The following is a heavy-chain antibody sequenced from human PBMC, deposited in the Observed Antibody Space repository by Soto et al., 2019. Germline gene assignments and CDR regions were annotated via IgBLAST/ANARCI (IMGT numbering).Heavy chain of an antibody. D-gene: IGHD1-26*01. CDR2: IYYSGST. CDR1: GGSVSSGSYY. Sequence: QVQLQESGPGLVKPSETLSLTCTVSGGSVSSGSYYWSWIRQPPGKGLEWIGYIYYSGSTNYNPSRKSRVTISVDTSKNQFSLKLSSVTAADTAVYYCARDPRSGSYSYWGQGTLVTVSS. CDR3: ARDPRSGSYSY. V-gene: IGHV4-61*01. J-gene: IGHJ4*02.